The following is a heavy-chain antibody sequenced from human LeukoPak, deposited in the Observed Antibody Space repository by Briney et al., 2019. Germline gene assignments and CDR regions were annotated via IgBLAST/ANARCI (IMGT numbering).Heavy chain of an antibody. CDR1: GYTFTGYY. CDR3: ARAGSNGGTFDY. J-gene: IGHJ4*02. Sequence: ASVKVSCKASGYTFTGYYIHWVRQAPGQGLEWMGWINPNSGGTNYAQKFQGRVTMTRDTSISTAYMELSRLRSDDTAVYYCARAGSNGGTFDYWGQGTLVTVSS. V-gene: IGHV1-2*02. D-gene: IGHD3-10*01. CDR2: INPNSGGT.